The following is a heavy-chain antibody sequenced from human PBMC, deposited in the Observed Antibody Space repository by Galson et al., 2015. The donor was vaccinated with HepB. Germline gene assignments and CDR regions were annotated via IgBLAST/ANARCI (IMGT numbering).Heavy chain of an antibody. Sequence: SLRLSCAASGFTFSSYGMHWVRQAPGKGLEWVAVISYDGSNKYYADSVKGRFTISRDNSKNTLYLQMNSLRAEDTAVYYCAKTGLDSGSYYGLFYFDYWGQGTLVTVSS. D-gene: IGHD1-26*01. CDR1: GFTFSSYG. CDR3: AKTGLDSGSYYGLFYFDY. J-gene: IGHJ4*02. V-gene: IGHV3-30*18. CDR2: ISYDGSNK.